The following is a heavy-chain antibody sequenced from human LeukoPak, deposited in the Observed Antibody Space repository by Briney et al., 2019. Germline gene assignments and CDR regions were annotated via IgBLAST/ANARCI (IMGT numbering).Heavy chain of an antibody. J-gene: IGHJ4*02. Sequence: PSETLSLTCAVYGGSFSGYYWSWIRQPPGKGLEWIGEINHSGSTNYNPSLKSRVTISVDTSKNQFSLKLSSVTAADTAVYYCARARSYYLYGYFDYWGQGTLVTVSS. CDR1: GGSFSGYY. CDR2: INHSGST. D-gene: IGHD1-26*01. CDR3: ARARSYYLYGYFDY. V-gene: IGHV4-34*01.